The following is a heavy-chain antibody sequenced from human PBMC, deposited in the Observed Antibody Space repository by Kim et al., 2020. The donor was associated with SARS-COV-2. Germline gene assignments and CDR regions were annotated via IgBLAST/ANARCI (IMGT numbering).Heavy chain of an antibody. J-gene: IGHJ4*02. Sequence: SETLSLTCAVYGGSFSGYYWSWIRQPPGKGLEWIGEINHSGSTNYNPSLKSRVTISVDTSKNQFSLKLSSVTAADTAVYYCARVKRYSSSWYPLDYWGQGTLVTVSS. CDR1: GGSFSGYY. V-gene: IGHV4-34*01. CDR2: INHSGST. D-gene: IGHD6-13*01. CDR3: ARVKRYSSSWYPLDY.